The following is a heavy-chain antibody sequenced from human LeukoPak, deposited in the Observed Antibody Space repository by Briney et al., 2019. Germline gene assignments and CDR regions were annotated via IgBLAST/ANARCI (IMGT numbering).Heavy chain of an antibody. Sequence: ASVKVSCKASGYTFTAHAVHWVRQAPGQRLEWMGWINVASGDTGYSQRFQDRVTITRDTSTSTAYMELRSLRSDDTAVYYCARGGFGEFNWFDPWGQGTLVTVSS. CDR3: ARGGFGEFNWFDP. V-gene: IGHV1-3*01. D-gene: IGHD3-10*01. CDR1: GYTFTAHA. CDR2: INVASGDT. J-gene: IGHJ5*02.